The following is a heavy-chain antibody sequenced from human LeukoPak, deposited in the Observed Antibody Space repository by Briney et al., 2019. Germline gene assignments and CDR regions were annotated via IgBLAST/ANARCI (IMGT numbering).Heavy chain of an antibody. V-gene: IGHV3-21*01. CDR1: GFTFSSYS. J-gene: IGHJ4*02. D-gene: IGHD6-13*01. Sequence: PGGSLRLSCAASGFTFSSYSMNWVRQAPGKGLEWVSSISSSSSYIYYADSVKGRFTISRDNAKNSLYLQMNSLRAEDTAVYYCATYSSSLGTFDYWGQGTLVTVSS. CDR3: ATYSSSLGTFDY. CDR2: ISSSSSYI.